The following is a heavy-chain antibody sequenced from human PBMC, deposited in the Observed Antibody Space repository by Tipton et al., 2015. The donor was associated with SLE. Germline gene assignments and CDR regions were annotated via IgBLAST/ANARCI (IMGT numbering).Heavy chain of an antibody. D-gene: IGHD6-6*01. Sequence: TLSLTCTVSGGSISSYYWSWIRQPPGKGLEWIGYIYHSGSTNYNPSLKSRVTISVDTSKNQFSLKLSSVTAADTAVYYCARGRSSSSWGYYYYYMDVWGKGTTVTVSS. CDR1: GGSISSYY. CDR2: IYHSGST. J-gene: IGHJ6*03. CDR3: ARGRSSSSWGYYYYYMDV. V-gene: IGHV4-59*01.